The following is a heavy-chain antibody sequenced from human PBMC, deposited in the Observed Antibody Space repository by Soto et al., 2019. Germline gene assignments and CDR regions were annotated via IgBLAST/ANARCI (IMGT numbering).Heavy chain of an antibody. J-gene: IGHJ6*02. CDR3: ARAKMQLWPNYYDDGLDV. Sequence: EVQLVESGGGLVQPGGSLRLSCAASGFTVSTNFMTWVRQAPGQGLEWVSVIYSGGSTFYADSVKGRFTITRDNSENTLYFQMNSLRAEDTAVYYCARAKMQLWPNYYDDGLDVWGQGTTVTVSS. D-gene: IGHD5-18*01. CDR1: GFTVSTNF. V-gene: IGHV3-66*01. CDR2: IYSGGST.